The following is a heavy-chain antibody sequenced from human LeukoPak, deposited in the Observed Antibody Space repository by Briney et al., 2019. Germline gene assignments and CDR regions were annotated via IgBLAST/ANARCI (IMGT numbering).Heavy chain of an antibody. CDR2: ISTGGST. CDR1: GFTFSTYW. J-gene: IGHJ4*02. CDR3: ARDDYYDSSGLDY. V-gene: IGHV3-53*01. D-gene: IGHD3-22*01. Sequence: SGGSLRLSCAASGFTFSTYWMTWVRQAPGKGLEWLSVISTGGSTNYADSVKGRFTISRDNSKNILYLQMNSLRAEDTAVYYCARDDYYDSSGLDYWGQGILVTVSS.